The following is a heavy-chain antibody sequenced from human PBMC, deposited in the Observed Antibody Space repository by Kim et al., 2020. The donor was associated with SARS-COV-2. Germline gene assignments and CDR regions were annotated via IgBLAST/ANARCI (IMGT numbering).Heavy chain of an antibody. J-gene: IGHJ4*02. Sequence: SETLSLTCAVYGGSFSGYYWSWIRQPPGKGLEWIGEINHSGSTNYNPSLKSRVTISVDTSKNQFSLKLSSVTAADTAVYYCARGYSSSWFPVKFDYWGQGTLVTVSS. CDR3: ARGYSSSWFPVKFDY. V-gene: IGHV4-34*01. D-gene: IGHD6-13*01. CDR2: INHSGST. CDR1: GGSFSGYY.